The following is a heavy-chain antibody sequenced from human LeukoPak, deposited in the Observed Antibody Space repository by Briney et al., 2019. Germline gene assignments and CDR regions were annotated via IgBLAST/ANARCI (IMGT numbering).Heavy chain of an antibody. D-gene: IGHD3-16*01. CDR3: AKDGGDGFDY. Sequence: GSLRLSCAASGFTFDDYTMHWVRQAPGKGLEWVSLISWDGGSTYYADSVKGRFTISRDNSKNSLYLQMNSLRTEDTALYYCAKDGGDGFDYWGQGTLVTVSS. V-gene: IGHV3-43*01. CDR2: ISWDGGST. CDR1: GFTFDDYT. J-gene: IGHJ4*02.